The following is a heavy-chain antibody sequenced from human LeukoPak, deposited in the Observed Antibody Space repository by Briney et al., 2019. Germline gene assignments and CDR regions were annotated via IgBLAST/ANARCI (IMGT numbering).Heavy chain of an antibody. CDR1: GFTFSNYW. J-gene: IGHJ6*03. CDR2: IKQDGSEK. CDR3: ARDNGVVHGVYYMDV. D-gene: IGHD3-3*01. Sequence: GGSLRLSCAASGFTFSNYWMTWVRQAPGRGLEWVADIKQDGSEKLYVKSVRGRFTISRDNAKMSLFLQMNSLRAEDTAVYYCARDNGVVHGVYYMDVWGKGTTVTVS. V-gene: IGHV3-7*01.